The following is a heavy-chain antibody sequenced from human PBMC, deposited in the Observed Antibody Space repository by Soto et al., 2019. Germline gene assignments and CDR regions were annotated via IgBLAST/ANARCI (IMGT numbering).Heavy chain of an antibody. D-gene: IGHD3-3*01. J-gene: IGHJ4*02. V-gene: IGHV4-34*01. CDR2: INHTGST. Sequence: PSETLSLTCAVYGAPFSGYYWTWIRQPPGKGLEWIGEINHTGSTKYNPSLKSRVTISLDTSKNQFSLSLRSETAADTAVYYCARGREIFGAVTPFEYWGQGTQVTVSS. CDR1: GAPFSGYY. CDR3: ARGREIFGAVTPFEY.